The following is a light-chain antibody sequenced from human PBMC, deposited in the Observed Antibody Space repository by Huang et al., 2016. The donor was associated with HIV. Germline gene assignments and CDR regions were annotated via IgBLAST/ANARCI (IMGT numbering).Light chain of an antibody. V-gene: IGKV1-27*01. J-gene: IGKJ1*01. CDR1: QGIGTY. CDR3: QKYNSVPRT. Sequence: DIQMTQSPSSLSASVGDRVTISCRASQGIGTYLAWYQHKPGKVPNLLIYAASTLQSGVPSRFSGSGSGTKFTLTIGSLQPEDVAIYYCQKYNSVPRTFGLGTKVEIK. CDR2: AAS.